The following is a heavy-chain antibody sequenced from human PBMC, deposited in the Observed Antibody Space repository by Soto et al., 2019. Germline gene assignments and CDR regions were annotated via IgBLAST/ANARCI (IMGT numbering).Heavy chain of an antibody. D-gene: IGHD5-18*01. CDR2: ISGSGGST. V-gene: IGHV3-23*01. J-gene: IGHJ3*02. CDR1: GFTFSSYA. CDR3: AKDSGYSYDYDAFYI. Sequence: GGSLRLSCAASGFTFSSYAMSWVRQAPGKGPEWVSAISGSGGSTYYADSVKGRFTISRDNSKNTLYLQMNSLRAEDTAVYYCAKDSGYSYDYDAFYIWGQGTMVTVSS.